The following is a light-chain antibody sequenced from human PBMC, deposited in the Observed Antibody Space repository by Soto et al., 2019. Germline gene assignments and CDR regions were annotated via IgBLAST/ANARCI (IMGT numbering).Light chain of an antibody. Sequence: DIQMTQSPSTLSASVGDSVTITCRASQSISHWLAWYQQKPGKAPKFLIYDASSLESGVPSRFSGSGSGTEFTLTISSLQPDDFATYYCQQYNSYSITFGQGTRLEIK. V-gene: IGKV1-5*01. J-gene: IGKJ5*01. CDR1: QSISHW. CDR3: QQYNSYSIT. CDR2: DAS.